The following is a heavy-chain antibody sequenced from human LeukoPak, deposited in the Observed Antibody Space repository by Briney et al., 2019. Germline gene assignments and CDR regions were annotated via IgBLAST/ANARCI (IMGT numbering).Heavy chain of an antibody. CDR2: IYYSGST. CDR1: GGSISSAAYY. J-gene: IGHJ4*02. Sequence: PSETLSLTCTVSGGSISSAAYYWSWIRQHPGKGLEWIGYIYYSGSTYYNPSLKSRVTISVDTSKNQFSLKLSSVTAADTAVYYCARGDGYNQGYWGQGTLATVSS. V-gene: IGHV4-31*03. D-gene: IGHD5-24*01. CDR3: ARGDGYNQGY.